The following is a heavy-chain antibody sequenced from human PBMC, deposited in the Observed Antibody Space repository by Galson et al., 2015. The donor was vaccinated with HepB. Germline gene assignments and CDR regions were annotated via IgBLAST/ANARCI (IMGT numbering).Heavy chain of an antibody. V-gene: IGHV3-23*01. CDR1: GFTFSSYA. J-gene: IGHJ4*02. D-gene: IGHD5-18*01. Sequence: SLRLSCAASGFTFSSYAMSWVRQAPGKGLEWVSTISASGGTPYYADSVTGRFTISRDNSKNMLYLQMNSLRAEDTAVYYCAKGYHTYGYYFDSWGQGTLVTVSS. CDR2: ISASGGTP. CDR3: AKGYHTYGYYFDS.